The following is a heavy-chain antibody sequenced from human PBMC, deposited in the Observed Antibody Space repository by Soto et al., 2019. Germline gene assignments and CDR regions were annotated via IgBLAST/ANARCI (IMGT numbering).Heavy chain of an antibody. CDR2: INPNSGGT. CDR1: GYTFTGYY. CDR3: ARDRERITIFGVVIPQHYYYGMDV. D-gene: IGHD3-3*01. V-gene: IGHV1-2*04. J-gene: IGHJ6*02. Sequence: GASVKVSCKASGYTFTGYYMHWVRQAPGQGLERMGWINPNSGGTNYAQKFQGWVTMTRDTSISTAYMELSRLRSDDTAVYYCARDRERITIFGVVIPQHYYYGMDVWGQGTTVTVSS.